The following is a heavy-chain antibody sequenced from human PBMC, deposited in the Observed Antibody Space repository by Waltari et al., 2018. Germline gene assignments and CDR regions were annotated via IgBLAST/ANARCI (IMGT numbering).Heavy chain of an antibody. V-gene: IGHV4-34*01. CDR1: GGSFSGYY. CDR2: INHSGST. CDR3: ASTDNGSGSYYRIDY. J-gene: IGHJ4*02. Sequence: QVQLQQWGAGLLKPSETLSLTCAVYGGSFSGYYWSWIRQPPGQGLEWNGEINHSGSTNYNPSLKSRVTISVDTSKNQCSLKLSSVTAADTAVYYCASTDNGSGSYYRIDYWGQGTLVTVSS. D-gene: IGHD3-10*01.